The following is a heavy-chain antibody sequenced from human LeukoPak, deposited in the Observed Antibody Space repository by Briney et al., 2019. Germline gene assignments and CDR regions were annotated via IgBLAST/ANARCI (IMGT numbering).Heavy chain of an antibody. CDR1: GGSISSYY. CDR3: ARDRYPQLRFLEWLPLRDNWFDP. Sequence: PSETLSLTCTVSGGSISSYYWSWIRQPAGKGLEWIGRIYSSGSTDYNPSLKSRVTMSVDTSKNKFSLKLSSVTAADTAVYYCARDRYPQLRFLEWLPLRDNWFDPWGQGTLVTVSS. D-gene: IGHD3-3*01. CDR2: IYSSGST. V-gene: IGHV4-4*07. J-gene: IGHJ5*02.